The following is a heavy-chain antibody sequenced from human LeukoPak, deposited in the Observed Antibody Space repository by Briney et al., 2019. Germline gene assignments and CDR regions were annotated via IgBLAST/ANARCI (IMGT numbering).Heavy chain of an antibody. CDR3: ATQLLLWFGKHAFDI. CDR1: GYTLTELS. J-gene: IGHJ3*02. V-gene: IGHV1-24*01. D-gene: IGHD3-10*01. CDR2: FDPEEGET. Sequence: ASVKVSCKVSGYTLTELSMRWVRQAPGKGLEWMGGFDPEEGETIYAQKFQGRVTMTEDTSTDTAYMELSSLRSEDTAVYYCATQLLLWFGKHAFDIWGQGTMVTVSS.